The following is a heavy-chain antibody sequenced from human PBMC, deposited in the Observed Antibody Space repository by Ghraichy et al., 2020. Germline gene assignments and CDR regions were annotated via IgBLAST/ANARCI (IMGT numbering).Heavy chain of an antibody. Sequence: SETMSLTCAVYGGSFSGYYWSWIRQPQGKGLEWIGEINHSGSTNYNPSLKSRVTISVDTSKNQFSLKLSSVTAADTAVYYCATGGTSSGQDFDYWGQGTLVTVSS. J-gene: IGHJ4*02. D-gene: IGHD6-19*01. CDR1: GGSFSGYY. V-gene: IGHV4-34*01. CDR3: ATGGTSSGQDFDY. CDR2: INHSGST.